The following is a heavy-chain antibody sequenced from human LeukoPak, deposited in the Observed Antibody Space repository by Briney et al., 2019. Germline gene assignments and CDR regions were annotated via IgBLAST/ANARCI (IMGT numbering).Heavy chain of an antibody. Sequence: GGSLRLSCAASGFTFSSYSMNWVRQAPGKGLEWVSSISSSSSYIYYADSVKGRFTISRDNAKNSLYLQMNSLRAEDTAVYYCARDVRERGDSSSPYWGQGTLVTVSS. CDR3: ARDVRERGDSSSPY. CDR2: ISSSSSYI. J-gene: IGHJ4*02. D-gene: IGHD6-13*01. V-gene: IGHV3-21*01. CDR1: GFTFSSYS.